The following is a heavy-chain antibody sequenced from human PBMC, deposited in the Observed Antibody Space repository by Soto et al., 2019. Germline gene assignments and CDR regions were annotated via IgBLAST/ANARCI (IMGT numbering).Heavy chain of an antibody. CDR3: TRQPTNGWCGEQTNYYYYGMDV. V-gene: IGHV3-73*02. CDR2: IRSKANSYAT. D-gene: IGHD3-10*01. CDR1: GFTFSGSA. J-gene: IGHJ6*02. Sequence: EVQLVESGGGLVQPGGSLKLSCAASGFTFSGSAMHWVRQASGKGLEWVGRIRSKANSYATAYAASVKGRFTISRDDSKNTAYLQMNSLKTEDTAVYYCTRQPTNGWCGEQTNYYYYGMDVWGQGTTVTVSS.